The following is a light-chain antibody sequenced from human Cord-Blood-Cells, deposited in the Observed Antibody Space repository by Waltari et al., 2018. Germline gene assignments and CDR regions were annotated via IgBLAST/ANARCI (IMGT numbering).Light chain of an antibody. V-gene: IGKV1-39*01. CDR1: QSISSY. CDR3: QQSYSTPRT. J-gene: IGKJ1*01. Sequence: DIQMTQSPSSLSASVGDRVTITCRASQSISSYLNWDQQKPGKAPKLLIYAASSLQSGVPSRFSGSGSGTDFTLTISSLQPEDFATYYCQQSYSTPRTFGQGTKVEI. CDR2: AAS.